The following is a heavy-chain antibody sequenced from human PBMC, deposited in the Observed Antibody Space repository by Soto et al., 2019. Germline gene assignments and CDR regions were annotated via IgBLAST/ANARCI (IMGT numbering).Heavy chain of an antibody. CDR3: AREWNPLNWFDP. V-gene: IGHV3-11*04. CDR2: ISSSGSTM. D-gene: IGHD1-1*01. Sequence: GGSLRLSCAASGFTFSDYYMSWIRQAPGKGLEWVSYISSSGSTMYYADSVKGRFTISRDNAKNSLYLQMNSLRDEDTAVYYCAREWNPLNWFDPWGQGTLVTSPQ. CDR1: GFTFSDYY. J-gene: IGHJ5*02.